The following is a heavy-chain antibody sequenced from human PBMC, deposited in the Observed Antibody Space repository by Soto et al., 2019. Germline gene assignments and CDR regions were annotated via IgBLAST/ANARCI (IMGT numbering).Heavy chain of an antibody. V-gene: IGHV4-31*03. Sequence: SETLSLTCTVSGGSISSGGYYWSWIRQHPGKGLEWIGYIYYSGSTYYNPSLKSRVTISVDTSKNQFSLKLSSVTAADTAVYYCARDCPRCFGYYGMDVWGQGTTVTVS. CDR3: ARDCPRCFGYYGMDV. CDR1: GGSISSGGYY. J-gene: IGHJ6*02. CDR2: IYYSGST. D-gene: IGHD2-15*01.